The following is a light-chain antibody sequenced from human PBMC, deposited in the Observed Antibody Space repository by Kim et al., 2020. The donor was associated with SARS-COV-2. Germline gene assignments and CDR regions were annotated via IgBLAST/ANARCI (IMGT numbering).Light chain of an antibody. V-gene: IGLV1-47*01. CDR3: AAWDDSLSGVV. CDR1: TSNIGSNY. J-gene: IGLJ2*01. CDR2: RNN. Sequence: GQRVTISCSGSTSNIGSNYVYWYQQFPGTAPKLLIYRNNQRPSGVPDRFSGSTSGTSASLAISGLRSEDEADYSCAAWDDSLSGVVFGEGPRSPS.